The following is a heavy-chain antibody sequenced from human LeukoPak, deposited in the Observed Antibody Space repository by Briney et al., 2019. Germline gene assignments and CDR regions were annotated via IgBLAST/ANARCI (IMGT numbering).Heavy chain of an antibody. D-gene: IGHD6-19*01. Sequence: PGGSLRLSCAASGFTFNSYAMSSVRQAPGKGLEWVSAISGSGGSTYYADSVKGRFTISRDKSKNTLYLDMSSLRHQDTAVYYCARWSSSGWYRAGYFDYWGQGSLVTVSS. J-gene: IGHJ4*02. CDR1: GFTFNSYA. CDR2: ISGSGGST. V-gene: IGHV3-23*01. CDR3: ARWSSSGWYRAGYFDY.